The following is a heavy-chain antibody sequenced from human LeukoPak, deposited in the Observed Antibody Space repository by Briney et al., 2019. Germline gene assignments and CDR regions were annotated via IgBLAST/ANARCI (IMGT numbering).Heavy chain of an antibody. D-gene: IGHD6-6*01. CDR3: ARVIAAHWFDP. CDR2: INHSGTT. CDR1: GGSFSGFY. Sequence: KPSETLSLTCAVYGGSFSGFYWSWIRQPPGKGLEWIGEINHSGTTNYNPSLKSRVSISVDRSKNQFSLKLSSVTAADTAVYYCARVIAAHWFDPWGQGTLVTVSS. V-gene: IGHV4-34*01. J-gene: IGHJ5*02.